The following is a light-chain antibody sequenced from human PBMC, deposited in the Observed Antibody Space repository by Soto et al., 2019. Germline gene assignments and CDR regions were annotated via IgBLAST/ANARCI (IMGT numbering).Light chain of an antibody. V-gene: IGKV3-20*01. J-gene: IGKJ3*01. CDR3: QKYCSSPQFS. CDR1: QSVSSSY. CDR2: GAS. Sequence: EIVLTQSPGTLSLSPGERATLSCRASQSVSSSYLAWYQQKPGQAPRLLIYGASSRATGIQDRFSGSGSGTDCTLTISRLEPEDFAVYYCQKYCSSPQFSFRPETKVHI.